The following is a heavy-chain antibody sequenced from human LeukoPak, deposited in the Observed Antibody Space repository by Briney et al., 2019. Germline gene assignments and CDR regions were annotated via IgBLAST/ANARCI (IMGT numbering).Heavy chain of an antibody. J-gene: IGHJ4*02. V-gene: IGHV3-23*01. CDR2: ISGSGGST. CDR1: GFTFSSYA. Sequence: PGGSLRLSCAASGFTFSSYAMSWVRQAPGKGLEWVSAISGSGGSTYYADSVKGRFTISRDNSKNTLYLQMNSLGAEDTAVYYCAKGTIMITFGSLDYWGQGTLVTVSS. CDR3: AKGTIMITFGSLDY. D-gene: IGHD3-16*01.